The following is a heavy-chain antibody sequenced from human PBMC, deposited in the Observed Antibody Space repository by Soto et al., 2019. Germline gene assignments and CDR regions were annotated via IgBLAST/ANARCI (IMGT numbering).Heavy chain of an antibody. CDR1: GYTFTSYG. CDR3: ARTLYGDNVDY. Sequence: ASVKVSCKASGYTFTSYGISWVRQAPGRGLEWMGWINPNSGSTNYAQKFQGWVTMTRNTSINTAYMELSSLRSEDTAVYYCARTLYGDNVDYWGQGTLVTVSS. CDR2: INPNSGST. D-gene: IGHD4-17*01. V-gene: IGHV1-8*02. J-gene: IGHJ4*02.